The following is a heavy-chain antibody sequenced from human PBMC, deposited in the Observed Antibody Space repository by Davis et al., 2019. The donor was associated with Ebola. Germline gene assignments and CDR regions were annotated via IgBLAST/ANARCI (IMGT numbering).Heavy chain of an antibody. CDR2: LNPYTGDT. CDR1: GYTFTGYY. J-gene: IGHJ3*01. Sequence: ASVKVSCKASGYTFTGYYMHWVRQAPGQGLEWMGWLNPYTGDTYYAQKFQGWVTLTRDTSITTAYMRLSRLRSDDTAVYYFARSGYLMGGGLDLWSQGTTVTVSS. V-gene: IGHV1-2*04. D-gene: IGHD5-12*01. CDR3: ARSGYLMGGGLDL.